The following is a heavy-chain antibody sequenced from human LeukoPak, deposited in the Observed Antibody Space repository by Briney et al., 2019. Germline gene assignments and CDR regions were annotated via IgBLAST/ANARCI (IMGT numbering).Heavy chain of an antibody. CDR3: ARGYSSYYPDAFDI. Sequence: GGSLRLSCAASRFSFSSYSMNWVRQAPGKGLEWVSSITSSSSFIYYADSVKGRFTISRDNARNSLYLQMNSLRAEDTAVYYCARGYSSYYPDAFDIWGQGTMVTVSS. J-gene: IGHJ3*02. CDR1: RFSFSSYS. CDR2: ITSSSSFI. D-gene: IGHD5-12*01. V-gene: IGHV3-21*01.